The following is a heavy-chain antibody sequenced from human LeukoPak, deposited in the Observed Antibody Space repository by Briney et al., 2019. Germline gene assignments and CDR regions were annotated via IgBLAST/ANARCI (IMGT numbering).Heavy chain of an antibody. D-gene: IGHD6-6*01. J-gene: IGHJ4*02. CDR3: ARQVFSSYVFDY. Sequence: ASVKVSCKASGYAFTDYYMFWVRQAPGQGLESMGWINPNSGGTNYAQKFQGRVTMTRDTSMSTAYMELSRLTSDDTAVYYCARQVFSSYVFDYWGQGALVTVSP. CDR1: GYAFTDYY. V-gene: IGHV1-2*02. CDR2: INPNSGGT.